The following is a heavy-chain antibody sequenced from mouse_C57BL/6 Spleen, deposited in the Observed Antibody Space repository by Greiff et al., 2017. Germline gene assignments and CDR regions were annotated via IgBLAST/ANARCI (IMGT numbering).Heavy chain of an antibody. J-gene: IGHJ3*01. D-gene: IGHD1-1*01. CDR3: ARGRLLRGSFAY. Sequence: QVQLQQPGAELVMPGASVKLSCKASGYTFTSYWMHWVKQRPGQGLEWIGEIDPSDSYTNYNQKFKGKSTLTVAKSSSTAYMQLSSLTSEDSAVYYCARGRLLRGSFAYWGQGTLVTVSA. CDR2: IDPSDSYT. V-gene: IGHV1-69*01. CDR1: GYTFTSYW.